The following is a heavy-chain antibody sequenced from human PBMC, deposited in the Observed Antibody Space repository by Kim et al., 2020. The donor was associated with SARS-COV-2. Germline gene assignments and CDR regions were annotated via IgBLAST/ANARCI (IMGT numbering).Heavy chain of an antibody. Sequence: GGSLRLSCAASGFTFSSYAMSWVRQAPGKGLEWVSAISGSGGSTYYADSVKGRFTISRDNSKNTLYLQMNSLRAEDTAVYYCAKRVSLGVGSGYYWGYFDYWGQGTLVTVSS. V-gene: IGHV3-23*01. CDR2: ISGSGGST. D-gene: IGHD3-22*01. CDR1: GFTFSSYA. CDR3: AKRVSLGVGSGYYWGYFDY. J-gene: IGHJ4*02.